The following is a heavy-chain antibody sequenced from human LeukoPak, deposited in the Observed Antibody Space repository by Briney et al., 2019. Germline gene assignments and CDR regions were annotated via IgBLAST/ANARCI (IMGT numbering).Heavy chain of an antibody. V-gene: IGHV3-66*01. J-gene: IGHJ4*02. CDR3: AREVGGGASGQ. D-gene: IGHD3-16*01. CDR2: MYGDGTI. Sequence: GRSLRLSCAPSGFTFSSYAMSWVRQVAGNGREWVSVMYGDGTISYADSVKGRFTISRDNSENPLSLQMNSLSVADTAVYYCAREVGGGASGQWGQGTLVTVSS. CDR1: GFTFSSYA.